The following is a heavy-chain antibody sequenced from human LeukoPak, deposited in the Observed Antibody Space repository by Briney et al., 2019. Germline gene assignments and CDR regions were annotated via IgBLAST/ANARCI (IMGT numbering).Heavy chain of an antibody. Sequence: SETLSLTCTVSGGYISNYYWSWIRQPPGKGLEWIGYIYYTGSTNYNPSLKSRVTISVDTSKNQFSLKLTSVTAADTAVYYCARDVGSSGWTDYWGQGTLVTVSS. J-gene: IGHJ4*02. CDR2: IYYTGST. D-gene: IGHD6-19*01. CDR3: ARDVGSSGWTDY. CDR1: GGYISNYY. V-gene: IGHV4-59*01.